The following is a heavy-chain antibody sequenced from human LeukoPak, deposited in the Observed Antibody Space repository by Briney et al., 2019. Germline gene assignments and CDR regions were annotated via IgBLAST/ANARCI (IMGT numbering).Heavy chain of an antibody. CDR1: GYTFTSYA. CDR3: ARKWYYDFWSGSYYFDY. D-gene: IGHD3-3*01. J-gene: IGHJ4*02. Sequence: ASVKVSCKASGYTFTSYAMNWVRQAPGQGLEWMGWINTNTGNPTYAQGFTGQFVFSLDTSVSTAYLQISSLKAEDTAVYYCARKWYYDFWSGSYYFDYWGQGTLVTVSS. V-gene: IGHV7-4-1*02. CDR2: INTNTGNP.